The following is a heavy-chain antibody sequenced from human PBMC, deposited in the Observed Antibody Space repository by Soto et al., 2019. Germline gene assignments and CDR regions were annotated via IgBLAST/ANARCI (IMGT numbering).Heavy chain of an antibody. J-gene: IGHJ4*02. CDR1: GFTFSSYG. CDR2: ISYDGSNK. D-gene: IGHD3-10*01. CDR3: AKDQGITMVRGVFLFDY. V-gene: IGHV3-30*18. Sequence: GGSLRLSCAASGFTFSSYGMHWVRQAPGKGLEWVAVISYDGSNKYYADSVKGRFTISRDNSKNTLYLQMNSLRAEDTAVYYCAKDQGITMVRGVFLFDYWGQGTLVTVSS.